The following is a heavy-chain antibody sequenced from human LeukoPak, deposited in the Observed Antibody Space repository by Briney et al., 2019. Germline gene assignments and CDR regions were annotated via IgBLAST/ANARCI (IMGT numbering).Heavy chain of an antibody. CDR1: GFTFDDYA. Sequence: GRSLRLSCAVSGFTFDDYAMHWVRQAPGKGLEWVSGISWNSGSIGYADSVKGRFTISRDNAKNSLYLQMNSLRAEDTALYYCAKAFSSYNDSSGPLDYWGQGTLVTVSS. CDR3: AKAFSSYNDSSGPLDY. J-gene: IGHJ4*02. D-gene: IGHD3-22*01. V-gene: IGHV3-9*01. CDR2: ISWNSGSI.